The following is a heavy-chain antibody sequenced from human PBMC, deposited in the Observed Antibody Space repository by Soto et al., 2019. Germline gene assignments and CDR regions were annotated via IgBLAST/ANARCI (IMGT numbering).Heavy chain of an antibody. CDR2: ISGSGGST. V-gene: IGHV3-23*01. CDR1: GFTFSSYA. Sequence: HPGGSLRLSCAASGFTFSSYAMSWVRQAPGKGLEWVSAISGSGGSTYYADSVKGRFTISRDNSKNTLYLQMNSLRAEDTAVYYCAKRDGDFPLNGMDVWGQGTTVTVSS. D-gene: IGHD4-17*01. J-gene: IGHJ6*02. CDR3: AKRDGDFPLNGMDV.